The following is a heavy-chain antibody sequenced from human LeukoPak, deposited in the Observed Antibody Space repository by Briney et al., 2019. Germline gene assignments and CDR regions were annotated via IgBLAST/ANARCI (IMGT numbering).Heavy chain of an antibody. CDR2: ISGSGDTT. Sequence: GGSLRLSCAASGFTFSSYAMSWVRQAPGKGLDWVSVISGSGDTTYYADSVKGRFTISRVNAKNSVYLQMNTLRVEDPAVYYCTRDLMDYDVSTGLHHYYMDVWGQGTTVTVSS. CDR3: TRDLMDYDVSTGLHHYYMDV. V-gene: IGHV3-23*01. CDR1: GFTFSSYA. J-gene: IGHJ6*02. D-gene: IGHD3-9*01.